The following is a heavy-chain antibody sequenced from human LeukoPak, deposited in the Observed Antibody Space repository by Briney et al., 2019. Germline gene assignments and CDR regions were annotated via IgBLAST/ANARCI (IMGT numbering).Heavy chain of an antibody. J-gene: IGHJ6*02. CDR1: GYTFTNYD. CDR3: ARGNREQWLGGVYYYYYGMDV. V-gene: IGHV1-8*01. Sequence: ASVTVSYKASGYTFTNYDINWVRQAPGQGREWMGWMNPNSGNTGYAQKFQGRVTMTSNTSISTAYMELSSLRSEDTAVYYCARGNREQWLGGVYYYYYGMDVWGQGTTVTVSS. D-gene: IGHD6-19*01. CDR2: MNPNSGNT.